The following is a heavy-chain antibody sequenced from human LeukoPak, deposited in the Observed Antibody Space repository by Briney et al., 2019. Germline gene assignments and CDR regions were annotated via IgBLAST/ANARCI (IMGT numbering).Heavy chain of an antibody. CDR1: GYTFTGYY. Sequence: ASVKVSCKASGYTFTGYYLHWVRQAPGQGLEWMGWINPNSGGTNYAQQFQGRVTMTRDTSISTAYMELSRLRSDDTAVYYCARALPGYCGGGSCYSNWFDPWGQGTLVTVSS. CDR2: INPNSGGT. J-gene: IGHJ5*02. V-gene: IGHV1-2*02. D-gene: IGHD2-15*01. CDR3: ARALPGYCGGGSCYSNWFDP.